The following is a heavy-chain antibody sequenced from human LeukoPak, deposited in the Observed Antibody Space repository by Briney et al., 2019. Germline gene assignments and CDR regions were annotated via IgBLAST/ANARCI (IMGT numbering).Heavy chain of an antibody. CDR3: TRNNWFDP. CDR1: GFTFSDYY. V-gene: IGHV4-34*01. J-gene: IGHJ5*02. CDR2: INHSGTT. Sequence: PGGSLRLSCAASGFTFSDYYMSWIRQSPGKGLEWIGEINHSGTTKYNPSLKSRVTISVDTPQNQFSLRLSSVTAADTAVYYCTRNNWFDPWGQGTLVTVSS.